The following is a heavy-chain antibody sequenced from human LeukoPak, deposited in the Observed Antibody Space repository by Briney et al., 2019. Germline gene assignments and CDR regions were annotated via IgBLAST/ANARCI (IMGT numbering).Heavy chain of an antibody. CDR2: INPSGGST. D-gene: IGHD3-22*01. Sequence: GASVKVSCKASGYTFTSYYMHWVRQAPGQGLEWMGIINPSGGSTSYAQKFQGRVTMTRDTSTSTVYMELSSLRSEDTAVYYCAVTIYDSSGYYSGYFDYWGQGTLVTVSS. CDR3: AVTIYDSSGYYSGYFDY. V-gene: IGHV1-46*01. CDR1: GYTFTSYY. J-gene: IGHJ4*02.